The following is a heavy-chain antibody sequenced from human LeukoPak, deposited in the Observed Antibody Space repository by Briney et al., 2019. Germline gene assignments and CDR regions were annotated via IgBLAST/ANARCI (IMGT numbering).Heavy chain of an antibody. CDR1: GYTFTSYD. Sequence: ASVKVSCKASGYTFTSYDINWVRQATGQGLEWMGWMNPNSGNTGYAQKFQGRVTMTRNTSISTAYMELSSLRSEDTAVYYCARDGDSSGYYHRYYYYYMDVWGKGTTVTVSS. J-gene: IGHJ6*03. CDR3: ARDGDSSGYYHRYYYYYMDV. CDR2: MNPNSGNT. D-gene: IGHD3-22*01. V-gene: IGHV1-8*01.